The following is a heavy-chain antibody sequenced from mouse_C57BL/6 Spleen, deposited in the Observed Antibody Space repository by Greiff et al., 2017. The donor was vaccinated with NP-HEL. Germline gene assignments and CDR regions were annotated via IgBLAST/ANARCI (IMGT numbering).Heavy chain of an antibody. J-gene: IGHJ1*03. V-gene: IGHV10-1*01. CDR1: GFSFNTYA. CDR2: IRSKSNNYAT. CDR3: VRQNGYYSYWYFDV. D-gene: IGHD2-3*01. Sequence: EVQLVESGGGLVQPKGSLNLSCAASGFSFNTYAMNWFRQAPGKGLEWVARIRSKSNNYATYYADSVKDRFTISRDDSESMLYLQMNNLKTEDTAMYYCVRQNGYYSYWYFDVWGTGTTVTVSS.